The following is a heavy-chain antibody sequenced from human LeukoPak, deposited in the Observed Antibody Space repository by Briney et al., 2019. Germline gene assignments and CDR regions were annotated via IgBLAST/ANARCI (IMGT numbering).Heavy chain of an antibody. CDR1: GFTFSSYS. CDR2: ISSISSYI. D-gene: IGHD3-10*01. Sequence: GGSLRLSCAASGFTFSSYSMNWVRQAPGKGLEWVSSISSISSYIYYADSVKGRFAISRDNAKNSLYLQMNSLRAEDTAVYYCARDYYGSGSYYGFDYWGQGTLVTVSS. CDR3: ARDYYGSGSYYGFDY. J-gene: IGHJ4*02. V-gene: IGHV3-21*01.